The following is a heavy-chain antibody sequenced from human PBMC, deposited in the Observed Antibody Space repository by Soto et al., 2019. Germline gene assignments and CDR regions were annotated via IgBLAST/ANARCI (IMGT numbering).Heavy chain of an antibody. D-gene: IGHD2-15*01. CDR3: ATDDRGYCSGGSCYAGSGEYFQH. V-gene: IGHV1-69*02. J-gene: IGHJ1*01. CDR2: IIPILGIA. Sequence: SVKVSCKASGGTFSSYTISWVRQAPGQGLEWMGRIIPILGIANYAQKFQGRVTITADKSTSTAYMELSSLRSEDTAVYYCATDDRGYCSGGSCYAGSGEYFQHWGQGTLVTVSS. CDR1: GGTFSSYT.